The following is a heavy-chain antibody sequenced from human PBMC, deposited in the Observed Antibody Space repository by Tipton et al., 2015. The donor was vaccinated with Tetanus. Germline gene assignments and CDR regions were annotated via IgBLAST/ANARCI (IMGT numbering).Heavy chain of an antibody. D-gene: IGHD2-15*01. J-gene: IGHJ4*02. V-gene: IGHV3-7*03. CDR1: GFSVSNNY. CDR3: AKATLRTCIGALCYFFDY. Sequence: VQLVQSGGGLIQPGGSLRLSCAASGFSVSNNYMSWVRQAPGKGLEWVAKMNQDGSEKYYVDSVEGRFTISRDNAQNSLFLQMNSLRAEDTAVYYCAKATLRTCIGALCYFFDYWGQGTLVTVSS. CDR2: MNQDGSEK.